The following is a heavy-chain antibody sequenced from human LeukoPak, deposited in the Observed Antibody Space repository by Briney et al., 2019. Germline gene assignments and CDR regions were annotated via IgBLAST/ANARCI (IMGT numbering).Heavy chain of an antibody. CDR2: INHSGST. CDR1: GGSFSGYY. CDR3: ARTGSSGWYAPYYFDY. D-gene: IGHD6-19*01. V-gene: IGHV4-34*01. Sequence: SETLSLTCAVYGGSFSGYYWSWIRQPPGKGLEWIGEINHSGSTNYNPSLKSGVTISVDTSKNQFSLKLSSVTAADTAVYYCARTGSSGWYAPYYFDYWGQGTLVTVSS. J-gene: IGHJ4*02.